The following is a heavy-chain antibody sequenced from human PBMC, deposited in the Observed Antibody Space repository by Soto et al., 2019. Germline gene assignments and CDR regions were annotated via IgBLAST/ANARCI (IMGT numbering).Heavy chain of an antibody. CDR2: FDPEDGET. Sequence: GASVKVSCKVSGYTLTELSMHWVRQAPGKGLEWMGGFDPEDGETIYAQKFQGRVTMTEDTSTDTAYMELSSLRSEDTAVYYCATRSRDTTVTTFPYYYYYMDVWGKGTTVTVSS. D-gene: IGHD4-4*01. J-gene: IGHJ6*03. V-gene: IGHV1-24*01. CDR3: ATRSRDTTVTTFPYYYYYMDV. CDR1: GYTLTELS.